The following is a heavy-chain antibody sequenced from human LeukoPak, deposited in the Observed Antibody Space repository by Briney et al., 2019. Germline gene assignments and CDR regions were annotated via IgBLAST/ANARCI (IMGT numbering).Heavy chain of an antibody. CDR3: ARGYSWAFDI. CDR1: GGSISSYY. CDR2: IYYSGST. Sequence: SETLSLTCAVYGGSISSYYWSWIRQPPGKGLEWIGYIYYSGSTNYNPSLKSRVTISVDTSKNQFSLKLSSVTAADTAVYYCARGYSWAFDIWGQGTMVTVSS. D-gene: IGHD2-21*01. V-gene: IGHV4-59*01. J-gene: IGHJ3*02.